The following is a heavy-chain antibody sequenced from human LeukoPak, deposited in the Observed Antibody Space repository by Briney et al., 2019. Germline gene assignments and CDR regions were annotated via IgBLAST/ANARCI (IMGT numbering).Heavy chain of an antibody. CDR3: ASSADYDDY. J-gene: IGHJ4*02. V-gene: IGHV3-30*03. CDR2: ISYDGSNK. Sequence: SGRSLRLSCAASGFTFSSYGMHWVRQAPGKGLEWVAVISYDGSNKYYADSVKGRFTISRDNSKNTLYLQMNSLRAEDTAVYYCASSADYDDYWGQGTLVTVSS. CDR1: GFTFSSYG.